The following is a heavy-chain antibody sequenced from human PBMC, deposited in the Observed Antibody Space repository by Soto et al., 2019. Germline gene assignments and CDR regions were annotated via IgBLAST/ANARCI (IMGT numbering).Heavy chain of an antibody. J-gene: IGHJ2*01. V-gene: IGHV1-3*05. CDR1: GYTFTSYA. CDR2: INAGNGNT. Sequence: QVQLVQSGAEEKKPGASVKVSCKASGYTFTSYAMHWVRQAPGQRLEWMGWINAGNGNTKYSQKFQGRVTITRDTSASTAYMELSSLRSEDTAVYYCARGGSSWRGYWYFDLWGRGTLVTVSS. D-gene: IGHD6-13*01. CDR3: ARGGSSWRGYWYFDL.